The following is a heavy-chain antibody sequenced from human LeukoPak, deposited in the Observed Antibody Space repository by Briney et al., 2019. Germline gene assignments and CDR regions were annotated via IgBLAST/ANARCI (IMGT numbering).Heavy chain of an antibody. J-gene: IGHJ4*02. CDR2: ISYDGSDK. Sequence: GGSLRLSCAASGFTFSSYAMYWVRQAPGKGLEWVAVISYDGSDKFYADSVKGRFTISRHNAKNSLYLQLNSLRAEDTAVYYCVRLYDDYTNGHFDSWGQGTLVTVSS. V-gene: IGHV3-30*04. D-gene: IGHD4-11*01. CDR3: VRLYDDYTNGHFDS. CDR1: GFTFSSYA.